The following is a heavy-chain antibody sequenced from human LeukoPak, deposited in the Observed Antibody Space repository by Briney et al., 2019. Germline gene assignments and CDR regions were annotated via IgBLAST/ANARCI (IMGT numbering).Heavy chain of an antibody. V-gene: IGHV3-30*02. CDR1: GFTFSYYG. Sequence: AGGSLRLSCAASGFTFSYYGMHWVRQAPGKGLEWVAFIRYDETKTYFGDSVKGRFSISRDNSKNTVYLQMNSLRAEDTAMYYCAKSHLPNTYSGTYYCDYWGQGTLVTVSS. CDR2: IRYDETKT. D-gene: IGHD1-26*01. J-gene: IGHJ4*02. CDR3: AKSHLPNTYSGTYYCDY.